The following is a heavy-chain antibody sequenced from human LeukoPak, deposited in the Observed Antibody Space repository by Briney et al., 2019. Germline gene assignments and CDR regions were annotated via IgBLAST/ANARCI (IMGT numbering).Heavy chain of an antibody. Sequence: SETLSLTCTVDSRSISSYYWSWIRQPPGKGLEWIGYIYYSGSTNYKPSLKSRVTISVDTSKNQFSLKLSSVPAADTAVYYCANLSTYYDSSTGQAYDAFDIWGQGTMVTVSS. J-gene: IGHJ3*02. CDR1: SRSISSYY. D-gene: IGHD3-9*01. CDR3: ANLSTYYDSSTGQAYDAFDI. V-gene: IGHV4-59*01. CDR2: IYYSGST.